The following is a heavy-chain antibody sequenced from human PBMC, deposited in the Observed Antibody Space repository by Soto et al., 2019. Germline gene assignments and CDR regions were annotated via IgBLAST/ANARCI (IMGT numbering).Heavy chain of an antibody. CDR2: IIPIFGTA. J-gene: IGHJ2*01. V-gene: IGHV1-69*13. CDR1: GGTFSSYA. Sequence: SVKVSCKASGGTFSSYAISWVRQAPGQGLEWMGGIIPIFGTANYAQKFQGRVTITADESTSTAYMELSSLRSEDTAVYYCGTCGGDSYPDCSFDPWGRGPLVPVS. CDR3: GTCGGDSYPDCSFDP. D-gene: IGHD2-21*02.